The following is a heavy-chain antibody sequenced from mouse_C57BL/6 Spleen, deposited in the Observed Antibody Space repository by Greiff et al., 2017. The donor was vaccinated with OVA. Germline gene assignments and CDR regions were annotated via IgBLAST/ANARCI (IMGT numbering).Heavy chain of an antibody. CDR3: ARSYGSSVYAMDY. CDR2: IRNKANGYTT. V-gene: IGHV7-3*01. Sequence: EVKVVESGGGLVQPGGSLSLSCAASGFTFTDYYMSWVRQPPGKALEWLGFIRNKANGYTTEYSASVKGRFTISRDNSQSILYLQMNALRAEDSATYYCARSYGSSVYAMDYWGQGTSVTVSS. D-gene: IGHD1-1*01. CDR1: GFTFTDYY. J-gene: IGHJ4*01.